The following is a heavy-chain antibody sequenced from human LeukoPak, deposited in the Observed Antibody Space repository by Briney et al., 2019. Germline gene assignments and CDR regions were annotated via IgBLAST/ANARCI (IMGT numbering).Heavy chain of an antibody. J-gene: IGHJ3*02. D-gene: IGHD5/OR15-5a*01. CDR1: GFTFSGYT. CDR2: ISWNSGSI. CDR3: AKVAEVGSTNDAFDI. Sequence: PGGSLRLSCEASGFTFSGYTINWVRHAPGKGLEWVSGISWNSGSIGYAGSVKGRFTISRDNAKNSLYLQMNSLRAEDTALYYCAKVAEVGSTNDAFDIWGQGTMVTVSS. V-gene: IGHV3-9*01.